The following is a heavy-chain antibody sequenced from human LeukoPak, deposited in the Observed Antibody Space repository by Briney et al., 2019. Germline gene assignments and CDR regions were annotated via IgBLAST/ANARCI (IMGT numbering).Heavy chain of an antibody. CDR3: ASTPTANHDCGGDWWGLCTPNEYFQH. CDR1: GFTFSSYA. CDR2: ISYDGSNK. D-gene: IGHD2-21*01. V-gene: IGHV3-30-3*01. J-gene: IGHJ1*01. Sequence: PGGSLRLSCAASGFTFSSYAMHWVRQAPGKGLEWVAVISYDGSNKYYADSVKGRFTISRDNSKNTLYLQMNSLRAEDTAVYYCASTPTANHDCGGDWWGLCTPNEYFQHWGQGTLVTVSS.